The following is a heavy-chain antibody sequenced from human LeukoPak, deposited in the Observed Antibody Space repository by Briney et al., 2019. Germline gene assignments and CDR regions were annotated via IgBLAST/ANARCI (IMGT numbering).Heavy chain of an antibody. CDR2: INHSGST. V-gene: IGHV4-34*01. CDR3: ARIAGAGQHWYFDL. CDR1: GGSFSGYY. D-gene: IGHD6-19*01. Sequence: SETLSLTCAVYGGSFSGYYWSWIRQPPGKGLEWIGEINHSGSTNYNPSLKSRVTISVDTSKNQFSLKLSSVTAADTAVYYCARIAGAGQHWYFDLWGRGALVTVSS. J-gene: IGHJ2*01.